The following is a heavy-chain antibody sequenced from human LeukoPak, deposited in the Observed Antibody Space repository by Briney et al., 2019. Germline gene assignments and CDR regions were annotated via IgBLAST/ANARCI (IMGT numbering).Heavy chain of an antibody. Sequence: ASVEVSCKASGYTFTGYYMHWVRQAPGQGLEWMGWINPNSGGTNYAQKFQGRVTMTRDTSISTAYMELSRLRSDDTAVYYCARERVPNLKWELATNDAFDIWGQGTMVTVSS. CDR1: GYTFTGYY. V-gene: IGHV1-2*02. CDR3: ARERVPNLKWELATNDAFDI. J-gene: IGHJ3*02. D-gene: IGHD1-26*01. CDR2: INPNSGGT.